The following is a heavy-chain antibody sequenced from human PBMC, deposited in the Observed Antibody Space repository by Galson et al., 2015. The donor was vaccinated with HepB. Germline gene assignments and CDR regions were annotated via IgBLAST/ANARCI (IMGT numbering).Heavy chain of an antibody. D-gene: IGHD3-10*01. CDR1: GYTFTSYG. J-gene: IGHJ4*02. Sequence: SVKVSCKASGYTFTSYGISWVRQAPGQGLEWMGWISAYNGNTNYAQKLQGRVTMTTDTSTSTAYMELRSLRSDDTAVYYCARDRGYLGFGELLFVPKDYWGQGTLVTVSS. CDR2: ISAYNGNT. CDR3: ARDRGYLGFGELLFVPKDY. V-gene: IGHV1-18*04.